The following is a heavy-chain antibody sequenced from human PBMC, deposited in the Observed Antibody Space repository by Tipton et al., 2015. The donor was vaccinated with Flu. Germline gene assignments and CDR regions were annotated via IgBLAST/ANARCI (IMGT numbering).Heavy chain of an antibody. D-gene: IGHD1-7*01. J-gene: IGHJ4*02. CDR1: AGSISTYF. CDR2: IYSTGNT. Sequence: TLSLTCTVSAGSISTYFWSWIRQPAGKGLEWIGRIYSTGNTNYNPSLNSRVTMSVDTSKSQFSLKLSSVTAADTAVYYCARVSRSGTSHAGYFDYWGQGTLVTVSS. CDR3: ARVSRSGTSHAGYFDY. V-gene: IGHV4-4*07.